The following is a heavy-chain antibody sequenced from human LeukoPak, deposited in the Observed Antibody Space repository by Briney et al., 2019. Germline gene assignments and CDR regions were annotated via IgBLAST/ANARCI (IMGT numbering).Heavy chain of an antibody. CDR2: ISTTVGT. D-gene: IGHD3-10*01. CDR3: ARGGDAFYH. CDR1: GDSITTYF. V-gene: IGHV4-4*07. J-gene: IGHJ4*02. Sequence: SETLSLTCTVYGDSITTYFWNWVRQPAGKGLEWIGRISTTVGTDYNPSLESRITLSVDTSRNQVSLRLTSVTAADTALYYCARGGDAFYHWGQGTLVTVSS.